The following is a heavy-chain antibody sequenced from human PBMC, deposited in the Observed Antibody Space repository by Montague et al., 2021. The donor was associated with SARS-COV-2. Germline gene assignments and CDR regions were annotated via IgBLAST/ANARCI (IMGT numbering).Heavy chain of an antibody. Sequence: SLRLSCAASGFTFSSYAMHWVRQAPGKGLEWVAVISYDGSNKYYADSVKGRFTISRDNSKNTLYLQMNSLRADDTAVYYRARDNYDYVWGSYRYIYWGQGTLVTVSS. J-gene: IGHJ4*02. CDR2: ISYDGSNK. V-gene: IGHV3-30*04. D-gene: IGHD3-16*02. CDR1: GFTFSSYA. CDR3: ARDNYDYVWGSYRYIY.